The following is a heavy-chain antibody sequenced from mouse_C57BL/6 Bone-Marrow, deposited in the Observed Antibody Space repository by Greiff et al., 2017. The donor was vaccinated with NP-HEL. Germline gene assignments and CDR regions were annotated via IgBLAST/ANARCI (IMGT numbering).Heavy chain of an antibody. CDR3: ARSKGTYYYGSSSYYFDY. J-gene: IGHJ2*01. D-gene: IGHD1-1*01. V-gene: IGHV1-58*01. CDR2: IYIGNGYT. CDR1: GYTFTSYG. Sequence: VQLQQSGAELVRPGSSVKMSCKTSGYTFTSYGINWVKQRPGQGLEWIGYIYIGNGYTEYNEKFKGKATLTSDTSSSTAYMQLSSLTSEDSAIYFWARSKGTYYYGSSSYYFDYWGQGTTLTVSS.